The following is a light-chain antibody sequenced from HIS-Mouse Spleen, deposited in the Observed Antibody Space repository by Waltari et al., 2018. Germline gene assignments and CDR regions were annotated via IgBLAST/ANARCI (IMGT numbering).Light chain of an antibody. J-gene: IGLJ2*01. V-gene: IGLV3-10*01. CDR1: ALPKKY. Sequence: SYALTQPPSVSVSPGQTARITCPGDALPKKYAYWYQQNPGQAPVLVIYEDSKRPSGIPERFSGSSSGTMATLTISGAQVDDEADYYCYSTDSSGNHRVFGGGTKLTVL. CDR3: YSTDSSGNHRV. CDR2: EDS.